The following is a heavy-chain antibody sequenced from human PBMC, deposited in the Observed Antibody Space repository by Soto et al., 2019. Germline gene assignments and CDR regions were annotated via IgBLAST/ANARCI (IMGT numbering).Heavy chain of an antibody. CDR1: GFTFSNYG. D-gene: IGHD3-3*01. V-gene: IGHV3-9*01. CDR3: AKDSGRYDFYALAV. Sequence: GGSLRLSCAASGFTFSNYGMHWVRQAPGKGLEWVAGISWNGDTMVYADSVRGRFTISRDNSKNSLYLQMTSLRREDTAMYYCAKDSGRYDFYALAVWGQGTTVTVSS. CDR2: ISWNGDTM. J-gene: IGHJ6*02.